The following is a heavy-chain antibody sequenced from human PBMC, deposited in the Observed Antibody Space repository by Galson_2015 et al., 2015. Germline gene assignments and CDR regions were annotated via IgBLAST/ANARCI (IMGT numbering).Heavy chain of an antibody. Sequence: SLRLSCAASGFTFSSYAMSWVRQAPGKGLEWVSAISGSGGSTYYADSVKGRSTISRDNSKNTLYLQMNSLRAEDTAVYYCAKDRSVVVVPAPNWFDPWGQGTLVTVSS. J-gene: IGHJ5*02. CDR1: GFTFSSYA. D-gene: IGHD2-2*01. V-gene: IGHV3-23*01. CDR2: ISGSGGST. CDR3: AKDRSVVVVPAPNWFDP.